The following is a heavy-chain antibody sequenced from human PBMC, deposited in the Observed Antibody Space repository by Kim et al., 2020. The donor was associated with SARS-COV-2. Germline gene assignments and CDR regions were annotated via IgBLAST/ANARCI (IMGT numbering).Heavy chain of an antibody. J-gene: IGHJ4*02. D-gene: IGHD2-15*01. CDR3: AKERRKYCSGGSCHLEY. V-gene: IGHV3-33*06. Sequence: VKGRFNIPRDNSKNTLYLQRNSLRAEDTAVYYCAKERRKYCSGGSCHLEYWGQGTLVTVSS.